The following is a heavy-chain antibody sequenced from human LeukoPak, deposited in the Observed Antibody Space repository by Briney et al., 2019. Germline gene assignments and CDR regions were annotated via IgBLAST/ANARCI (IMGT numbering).Heavy chain of an antibody. J-gene: IGHJ5*02. D-gene: IGHD5-18*01. CDR3: ARDLSDTAMVTIPNWFDP. CDR1: GGSFSGYY. V-gene: IGHV4-34*01. CDR2: INHSGST. Sequence: PSETLSLTCAVYGGSFSGYYWSWIRQPPGKGLEWIGEINHSGSTNYNPSLKSRVTISVDTSKNQFSLKLSSVTAADTAVYYCARDLSDTAMVTIPNWFDPWGQGTLVTVSS.